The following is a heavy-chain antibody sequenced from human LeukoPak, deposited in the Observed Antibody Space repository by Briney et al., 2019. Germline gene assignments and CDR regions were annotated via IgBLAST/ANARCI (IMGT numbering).Heavy chain of an antibody. CDR3: ARHTGWFDP. CDR1: GGSISTYY. D-gene: IGHD4-17*01. V-gene: IGHV4-59*08. J-gene: IGHJ5*02. Sequence: PSETLSLTCTVSGGSISTYYWSWIRQPPGKGLEWIGYIYASGTTNYNPSLKSRVTISVDTSKNQFSLKLSSVTAADTAVYYCARHTGWFDPWGQGTLVTVSS. CDR2: IYASGTT.